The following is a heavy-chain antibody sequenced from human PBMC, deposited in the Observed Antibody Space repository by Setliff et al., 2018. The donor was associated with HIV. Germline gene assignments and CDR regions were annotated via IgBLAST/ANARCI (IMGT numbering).Heavy chain of an antibody. V-gene: IGHV4-39*02. J-gene: IGHJ4*02. CDR2: FHDSEST. CDR1: GGSISSSSYF. D-gene: IGHD3-3*01. Sequence: SSETLSLTCKVSGGSISSSSYFWGWIRQPPGKGLEWIASFHDSESTSYNPSLRSRVTISGDRSKNQFSLKLTSMTAADTAIYYCLRARAEWVELHSVPSYFDYWGQGTLVTVSS. CDR3: LRARAEWVELHSVPSYFDY.